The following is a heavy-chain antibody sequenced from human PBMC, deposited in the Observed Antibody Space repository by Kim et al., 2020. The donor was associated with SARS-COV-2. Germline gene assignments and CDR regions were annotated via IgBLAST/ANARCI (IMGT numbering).Heavy chain of an antibody. CDR3: ARGVDTALVSGGYNWFDS. CDR1: GFTFSGYN. D-gene: IGHD5-18*01. J-gene: IGHJ5*01. Sequence: GGSLRLSCAASGFTFSGYNMNWVRQALGKGLEWVSSISASGNYIYYADSVKGRFTISRDNAENSLYLLMHSLRDEDTAVYYCARGVDTALVSGGYNWFDSWGQGTLVTVSS. V-gene: IGHV3-21*01. CDR2: ISASGNYI.